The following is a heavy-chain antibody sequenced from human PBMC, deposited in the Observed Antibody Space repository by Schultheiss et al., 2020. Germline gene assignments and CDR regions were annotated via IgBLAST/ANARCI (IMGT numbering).Heavy chain of an antibody. CDR2: IDWDDDK. CDR1: GFSLSTSGMC. Sequence: SGPTLVKPTETLTLTCTFSGFSLSTSGMCVSWIRQPPGKALEWLALIDWDDDKYYSTSLKTRLTISKDTSKNQVVLTMTNMDPVDTATYYCARSRLGYNWNHSFDYWGEGTLVTASS. J-gene: IGHJ4*02. D-gene: IGHD1-20*01. CDR3: ARSRLGYNWNHSFDY. V-gene: IGHV2-70*01.